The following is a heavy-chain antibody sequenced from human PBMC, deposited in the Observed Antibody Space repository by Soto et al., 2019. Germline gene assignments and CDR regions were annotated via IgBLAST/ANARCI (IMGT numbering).Heavy chain of an antibody. CDR2: IKQDGSEK. CDR1: GFTFSSYW. CDR3: ARAYSSGWYSWFDP. V-gene: IGHV3-7*03. D-gene: IGHD6-19*01. J-gene: IGHJ5*02. Sequence: PGGSLRLSCAAFGFTFSSYWMSWVRQAPGKGLEWVANIKQDGSEKYYVDSVKGRFTISRDNAKNSLYLQMNSLRAEDTAVYYCARAYSSGWYSWFDPWGQGTLVTVSS.